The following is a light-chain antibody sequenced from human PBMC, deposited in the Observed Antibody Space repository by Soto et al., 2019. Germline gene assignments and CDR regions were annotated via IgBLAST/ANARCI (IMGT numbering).Light chain of an antibody. V-gene: IGLV2-8*01. CDR1: SSDVGGYNY. CDR2: EVN. CDR3: SSYADTNNLV. J-gene: IGLJ2*01. Sequence: QSVLTQPPCASGSPGQSVTISCTGTSSDVGGYNYVSWYQQHPGKAPKLMIYEVNNRPSGVPDRFSGSKSGNTASLTVSGLQTEDEADCYCSSYADTNNLVFGGGTKVPVL.